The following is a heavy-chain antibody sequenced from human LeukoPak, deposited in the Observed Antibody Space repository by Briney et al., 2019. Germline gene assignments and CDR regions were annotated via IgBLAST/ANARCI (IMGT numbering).Heavy chain of an antibody. J-gene: IGHJ4*02. CDR3: AKARGSVGTTVTPIDY. CDR1: GFTFSGYG. CDR2: ISYDGSNK. V-gene: IGHV3-30*18. D-gene: IGHD4-11*01. Sequence: GGSLRLSCAASGFTFSGYGMHWVRQAPGKGLEWVAVISYDGSNKYYADSVKGRFTISRDNSKNTLYLQMNSLRAEDTAVYYCAKARGSVGTTVTPIDYWGQGTLVTVSS.